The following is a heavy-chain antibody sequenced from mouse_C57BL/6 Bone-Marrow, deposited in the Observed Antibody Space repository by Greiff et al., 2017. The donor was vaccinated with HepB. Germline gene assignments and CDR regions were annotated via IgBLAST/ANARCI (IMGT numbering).Heavy chain of an antibody. CDR2: IDPSDSYT. CDR3: ANEGRRQLRLWFAY. J-gene: IGHJ3*01. V-gene: IGHV1-69*01. CDR1: GYTFTSYW. D-gene: IGHD3-2*02. Sequence: QVQLQQSGPELVKPGASVKISCKASGYTFTSYWMHWVKQRPGQGLEWIGEIDPSDSYTNYNQKFKGKSTLTVDKSSSTTYMQLSSLTSEDSAVYYSANEGRRQLRLWFAYWGQGTLVTVSA.